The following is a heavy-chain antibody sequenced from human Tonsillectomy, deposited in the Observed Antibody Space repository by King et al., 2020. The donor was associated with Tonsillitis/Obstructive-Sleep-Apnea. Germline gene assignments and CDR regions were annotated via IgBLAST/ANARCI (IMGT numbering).Heavy chain of an antibody. CDR2: INWNGGST. V-gene: IGHV3-20*04. CDR3: ARRRRGYCSSTSCLYYYYYMDV. J-gene: IGHJ6*03. CDR1: GFTFDDYG. D-gene: IGHD2-2*01. Sequence: VQLVESGGGVVRPGGSLRLSWAASGFTFDDYGMSWVRQAPGKGLEWVSGINWNGGSTGYADAVKGRFTISRDNAKNSLYLQMNSLRAEDTALYYCARRRRGYCSSTSCLYYYYYMDVWGKGTTVTVSS.